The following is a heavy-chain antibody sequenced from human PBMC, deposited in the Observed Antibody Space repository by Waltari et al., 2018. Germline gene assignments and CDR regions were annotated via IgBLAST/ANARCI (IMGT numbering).Heavy chain of an antibody. V-gene: IGHV3-7*03. CDR3: AREGITLGAFDP. Sequence: EAQLVESGGDLVQRGGSLRRSCGASGFTFSTYWMSWVRQSPGKGLEWVANINQDGSDKFYMDSVKGRFTISRDNAKNSLFLEMNSLRGDDTAVYFCAREGITLGAFDPWGQGTLVTVSS. J-gene: IGHJ5*02. CDR1: GFTFSTYW. D-gene: IGHD1-20*01. CDR2: INQDGSDK.